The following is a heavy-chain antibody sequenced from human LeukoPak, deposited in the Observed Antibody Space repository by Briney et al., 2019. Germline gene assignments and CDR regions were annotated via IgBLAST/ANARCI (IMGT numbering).Heavy chain of an antibody. Sequence: GGSLRLSCAASGFTFSSYWMSWVRQAPGKGLEWVAKIKQDGSEKYYVDSVKGRFTISRDNAKNSLYLQMNSLRAEDTAVYYCARVGVEQQLEEYYFDYWGQGSLVTVSS. J-gene: IGHJ4*02. CDR3: ARVGVEQQLEEYYFDY. CDR1: GFTFSSYW. D-gene: IGHD6-13*01. V-gene: IGHV3-7*03. CDR2: IKQDGSEK.